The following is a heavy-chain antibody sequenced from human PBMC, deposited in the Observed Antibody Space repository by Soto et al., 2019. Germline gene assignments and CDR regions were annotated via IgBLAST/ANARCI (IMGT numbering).Heavy chain of an antibody. D-gene: IGHD6-6*01. CDR2: IYYSGST. V-gene: IGHV4-39*01. J-gene: IGHJ6*03. CDR1: GGSISSGDYY. CDR3: ARHHSSSPPNYYYYMDV. Sequence: SETLSLTCTVSGGSISSGDYYWSWIRQPPGKGLEWIGCIYYSGSTYYNPSLKSRVTISVDTSKNQFSLKLSSVTAADTAVYYCARHHSSSPPNYYYYMDVWGKGTTVTVSS.